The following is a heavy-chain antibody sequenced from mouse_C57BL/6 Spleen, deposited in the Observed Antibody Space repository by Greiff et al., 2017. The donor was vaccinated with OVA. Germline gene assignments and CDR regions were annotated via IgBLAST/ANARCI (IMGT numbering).Heavy chain of an antibody. V-gene: IGHV1-76*01. CDR1: GYTFTDYY. D-gene: IGHD1-1*01. J-gene: IGHJ4*01. Sequence: QVQLQQSGAELVRPGASVKLSCKASGYTFTDYYINWVKQRPGQGLEWIARIYPGSGNTYYNEKFKGKATLTAEKSSSTAYMQLSSLTSEDSAVYFCARGGYYYGSSHAMDYWGQGTSVTVSS. CDR3: ARGGYYYGSSHAMDY. CDR2: IYPGSGNT.